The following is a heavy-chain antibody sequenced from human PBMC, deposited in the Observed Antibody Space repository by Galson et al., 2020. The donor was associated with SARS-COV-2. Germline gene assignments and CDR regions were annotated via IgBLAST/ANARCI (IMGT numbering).Heavy chain of an antibody. Sequence: SETLSLTCTVSGGSISSGSYYWSWIRQPAGKGLEWIGRIYTSGSTNYNPSLKSRVTISVDTSKNQFSLKLSSVTAADTAVYYCARGLGYCSSTSCYTTDYYYYYYMDVWGKGTTVTVSS. V-gene: IGHV4-61*02. D-gene: IGHD2-2*02. CDR1: GGSISSGSYY. J-gene: IGHJ6*03. CDR2: IYTSGST. CDR3: ARGLGYCSSTSCYTTDYYYYYYMDV.